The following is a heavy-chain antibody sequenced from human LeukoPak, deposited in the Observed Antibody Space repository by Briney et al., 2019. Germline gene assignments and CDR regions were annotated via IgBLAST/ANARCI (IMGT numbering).Heavy chain of an antibody. Sequence: GGARRLPCAASGFPFSRLNLNWVRQAPGEGLEWVSSISGSGNYIYYTHSVKGRFTISRDNAKHSLYLQMNSLRAEDSAFYYCSRDPLSIIRGGDYWGEGTLVTVSS. D-gene: IGHD3-10*01. V-gene: IGHV3-21*01. CDR1: GFPFSRLN. CDR2: ISGSGNYI. CDR3: SRDPLSIIRGGDY. J-gene: IGHJ4*02.